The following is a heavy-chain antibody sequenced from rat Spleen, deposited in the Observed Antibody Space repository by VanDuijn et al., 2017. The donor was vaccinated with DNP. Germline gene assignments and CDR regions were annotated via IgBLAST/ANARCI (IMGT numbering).Heavy chain of an antibody. J-gene: IGHJ2*01. CDR2: ITNTGGST. D-gene: IGHD5-1*01. CDR3: TTDLGDY. CDR1: GFTFNNYW. V-gene: IGHV5-31*01. Sequence: EVQLVESGGGLVQPGRSLKLSCVASGFTFNNYWMTWIRQAPGKGLEWVASITNTGGSTYYPDSLKGRFTISRDNANSTLNLQMTSLRSEDTATYYCTTDLGDYWGQGVMVTVSS.